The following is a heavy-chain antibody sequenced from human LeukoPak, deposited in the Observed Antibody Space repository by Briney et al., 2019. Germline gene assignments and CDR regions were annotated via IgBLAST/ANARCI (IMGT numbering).Heavy chain of an antibody. CDR1: GFTFSSYG. V-gene: IGHV3-30*18. Sequence: PGGSLRLSCAASGFTFSSYGMHWVRQAPGKGLEWVAVISYDGSNKYYADSVKGRFTISRDNSKNTLHLQMNSLRAEDTAVYYCAKDRASCYDYWGQGTLVTVSS. CDR3: AKDRASCYDY. J-gene: IGHJ4*02. D-gene: IGHD2-2*01. CDR2: ISYDGSNK.